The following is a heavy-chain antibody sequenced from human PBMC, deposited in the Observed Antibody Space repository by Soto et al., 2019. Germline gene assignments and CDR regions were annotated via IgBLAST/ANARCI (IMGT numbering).Heavy chain of an antibody. D-gene: IGHD6-13*01. CDR2: TGGNGRTT. CDR3: AAAFLAAEIDF. V-gene: IGHV3-23*01. J-gene: IGHJ4*01. Sequence: GGSLRLSCRASGFTFSISAMTWVRQAPGKGLEWVSTTGGNGRTTYFADSVKGRFTVSRDNSKSILYLQMNSLRAEDTALYYCAAAFLAAEIDFWGHGTLVTVSS. CDR1: GFTFSISA.